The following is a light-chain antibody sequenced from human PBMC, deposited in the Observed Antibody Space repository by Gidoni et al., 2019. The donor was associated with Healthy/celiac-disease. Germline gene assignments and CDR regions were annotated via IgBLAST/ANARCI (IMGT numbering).Light chain of an antibody. V-gene: IGKV1-33*01. Sequence: DIQMTQSPSSLSASVGDRVTLTCQASQDISHYLNWYQQKPGKAPKLLIYDASNLETGVPSMFSGSGSGTDFTFTISSLQPEDIATYYCQQYDNLPLTFGGGTKVEIK. CDR2: DAS. CDR1: QDISHY. J-gene: IGKJ4*01. CDR3: QQYDNLPLT.